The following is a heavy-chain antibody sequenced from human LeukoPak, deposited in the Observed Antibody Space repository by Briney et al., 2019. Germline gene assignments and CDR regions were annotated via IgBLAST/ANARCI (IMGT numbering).Heavy chain of an antibody. V-gene: IGHV4-59*01. D-gene: IGHD3-22*01. CDR3: ARVQGLDSSGYSFAFDI. CDR2: IYYSGST. CDR1: GGSISSYY. Sequence: SETLSLTCTVSGGSISSYYWSWIRQPPGKGLEWIGYIYYSGSTNYNPSLKSRVTISVDTSKNQFSLKLSSVTAADTAVYYCARVQGLDSSGYSFAFDIWGQGTMVTVSS. J-gene: IGHJ3*02.